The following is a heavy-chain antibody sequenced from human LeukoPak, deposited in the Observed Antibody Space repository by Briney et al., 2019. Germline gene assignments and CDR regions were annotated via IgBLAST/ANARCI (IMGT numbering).Heavy chain of an antibody. CDR3: ARDRGMGSLYYFDY. J-gene: IGHJ4*02. CDR1: GFTFSSYS. Sequence: PGGSLRLPCAASGFTFSSYSMNWVRQAPGKGLEWVSSISSSSSYIYYADSVKGRFTISRDNAKNSLYLQMNSLRAEDTAVYYCARDRGMGSLYYFDYWGQGTLVTVSS. D-gene: IGHD1-26*01. CDR2: ISSSSSYI. V-gene: IGHV3-21*01.